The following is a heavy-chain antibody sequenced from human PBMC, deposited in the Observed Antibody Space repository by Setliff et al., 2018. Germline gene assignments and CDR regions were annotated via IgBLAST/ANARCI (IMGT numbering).Heavy chain of an antibody. Sequence: SETLSLTCTVSGGSISSGGYYWSWIRQQPGKGLEWIWYIYYSGSTYYNPSLKSRVTISVDTSKNQFSLKLSSVTAADTAVYYCTRVVSDYDFWSVYYTVGYFDYWGQGTLVTVSS. CDR2: IYYSGST. J-gene: IGHJ4*02. V-gene: IGHV4-31*03. D-gene: IGHD3-3*01. CDR3: TRVVSDYDFWSVYYTVGYFDY. CDR1: GGSISSGGYY.